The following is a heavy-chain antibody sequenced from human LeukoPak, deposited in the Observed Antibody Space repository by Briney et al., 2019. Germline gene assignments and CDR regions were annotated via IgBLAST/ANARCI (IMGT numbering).Heavy chain of an antibody. CDR2: INPNSGGT. Sequence: ASVKVSCKASGYTFTGYYMHWVRQAPGQGLEWMGWINPNSGGTNYAQKFQGRVTMTRDTSISTAYMELSRLRSDDTAVYYCARAPRGYSGYDWGSAYYFDYWGQGTLVTVSS. CDR3: ARAPRGYSGYDWGSAYYFDY. V-gene: IGHV1-2*02. D-gene: IGHD5-12*01. CDR1: GYTFTGYY. J-gene: IGHJ4*02.